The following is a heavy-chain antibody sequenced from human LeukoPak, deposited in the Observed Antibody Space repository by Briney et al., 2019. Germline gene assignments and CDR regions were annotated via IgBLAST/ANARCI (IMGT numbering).Heavy chain of an antibody. D-gene: IGHD2-15*01. CDR2: IKSKTDGGTT. Sequence: PGGSLRLSCAASGFTFNTYTMNWVRQAPGKGLEWVGRIKSKTDGGTTDYAAPVKGRFTISRDDSKNTLYLQMNSLKTEDTAVYYCTTVLEVVVGIDYWGQGTLVTVSS. V-gene: IGHV3-15*01. CDR3: TTVLEVVVGIDY. CDR1: GFTFNTYT. J-gene: IGHJ4*02.